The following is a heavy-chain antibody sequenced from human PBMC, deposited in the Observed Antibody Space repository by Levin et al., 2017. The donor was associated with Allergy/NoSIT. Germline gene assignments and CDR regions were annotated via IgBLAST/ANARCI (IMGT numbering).Heavy chain of an antibody. V-gene: IGHV5-51*01. D-gene: IGHD3-22*01. CDR1: GYSFTSYW. CDR3: ARHSESDYYDSSGYLFDP. CDR2: IYPGDSDT. J-gene: IGHJ5*02. Sequence: GESLKISCKGSGYSFTSYWIGWVRQMPGKGLAWMGIIYPGDSDTRYSPSFQGQVTISADKSISTAYLQWSSLKASDTAMYYCARHSESDYYDSSGYLFDPWGQGTLVTVSS.